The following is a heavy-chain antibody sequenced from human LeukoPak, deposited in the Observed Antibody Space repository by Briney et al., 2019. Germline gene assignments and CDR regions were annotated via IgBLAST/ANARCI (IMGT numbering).Heavy chain of an antibody. CDR3: ATVAARPGSEFDY. V-gene: IGHV1-46*01. CDR1: GYTFTSYY. D-gene: IGHD6-6*01. J-gene: IGHJ4*02. Sequence: GASVKVSCKASGYTFTSYYMHWVRQAPGQGLEWMGIINPSGGSTRYAQKFQGRVTMTRDTSTSTVYMELSSLRSEDTAVYYCATVAARPGSEFDYWGQGTLVTVSS. CDR2: INPSGGST.